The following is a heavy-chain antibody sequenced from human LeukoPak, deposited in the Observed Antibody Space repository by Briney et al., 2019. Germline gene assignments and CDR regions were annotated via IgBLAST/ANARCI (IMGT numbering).Heavy chain of an antibody. Sequence: SQTLSLTCTVSGGSISSGSYYWRWLRQPAGKGLEWIGRIYSSGSTNYNPSLKSRVTISVDTSKNQFSLKLSSVTAADTAVYYCARAPYGGTSRVFDYWGQGTLVTVSS. CDR1: GGSISSGSYY. J-gene: IGHJ4*02. D-gene: IGHD4-23*01. V-gene: IGHV4-61*02. CDR2: IYSSGST. CDR3: ARAPYGGTSRVFDY.